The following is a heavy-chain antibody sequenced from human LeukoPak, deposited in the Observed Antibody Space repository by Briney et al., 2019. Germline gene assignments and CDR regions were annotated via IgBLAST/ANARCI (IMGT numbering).Heavy chain of an antibody. CDR3: ARVTTVVTDQGAFDI. CDR1: GFTFSSYS. CDR2: ISSSSSYI. V-gene: IGHV3-21*01. D-gene: IGHD4-23*01. Sequence: GGSLRLSCAASGFTFSSYSMNWVRQAPGKGLEWVSSISSSSSYIYYADSVKGRFTISRDNAKNSLYLQMNSLRAEDTAVYYCARVTTVVTDQGAFDIWGQGTMVTVSS. J-gene: IGHJ3*02.